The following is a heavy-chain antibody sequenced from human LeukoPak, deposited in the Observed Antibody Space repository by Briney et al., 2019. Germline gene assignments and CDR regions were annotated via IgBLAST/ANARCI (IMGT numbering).Heavy chain of an antibody. Sequence: ASVKVSCKASGYTFTSYDINWVRQATGQGLEWMGWMNPNSGNTGYAQKFQGRVTMTRNTSISTAYMELSSLRSEDTAVYYCSIVGATPDAFDIWGQGTMVTASS. CDR1: GYTFTSYD. CDR2: MNPNSGNT. V-gene: IGHV1-8*01. D-gene: IGHD1-26*01. J-gene: IGHJ3*02. CDR3: SIVGATPDAFDI.